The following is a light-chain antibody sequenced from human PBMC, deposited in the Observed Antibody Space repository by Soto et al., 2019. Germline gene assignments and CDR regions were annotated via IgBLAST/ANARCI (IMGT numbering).Light chain of an antibody. V-gene: IGKV1-5*03. CDR1: QSISSW. CDR2: KAS. J-gene: IGKJ1*01. Sequence: IQMTQSPSTLSASVRDRVTITARASQSISSWLAWYQQKPGKATKLLIYKASSLESGVPSRFSGSGYGTEFTLTISSLQPDDYATYYCQQYNSYPWTFGQGTQVEIK. CDR3: QQYNSYPWT.